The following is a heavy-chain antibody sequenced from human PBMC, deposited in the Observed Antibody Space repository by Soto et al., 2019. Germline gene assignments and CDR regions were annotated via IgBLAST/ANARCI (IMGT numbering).Heavy chain of an antibody. D-gene: IGHD5-18*01. J-gene: IGHJ4*02. CDR3: ERELFPRGYSYGYPAPASDY. CDR2: ISAYNGNT. CDR1: GYTFTSYG. Sequence: QVQLVQSGAEVKKPGASVKVSCKASGYTFTSYGISWVRQAPGQGLERMGWISAYNGNTNYAQRLQGRVTMTTDTSTSTAYMNLRSLRSDDTAVYCCERELFPRGYSYGYPAPASDYWGQGTLVTVSS. V-gene: IGHV1-18*01.